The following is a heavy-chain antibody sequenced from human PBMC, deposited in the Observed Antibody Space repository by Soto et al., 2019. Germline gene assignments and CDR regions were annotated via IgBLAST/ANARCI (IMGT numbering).Heavy chain of an antibody. CDR2: INPNSGGT. D-gene: IGHD3-16*02. Sequence: ASVKVSCKASGYTFTGYYMHWVRQAPGQGLEWMGWINPNSGGTNYAQNFQGWVTTTRDTSISTAYMELSRLRSDDTAVYYCARADRAIYDYIWGSYLFDYWGQGTLVTVSS. CDR1: GYTFTGYY. J-gene: IGHJ4*02. V-gene: IGHV1-2*04. CDR3: ARADRAIYDYIWGSYLFDY.